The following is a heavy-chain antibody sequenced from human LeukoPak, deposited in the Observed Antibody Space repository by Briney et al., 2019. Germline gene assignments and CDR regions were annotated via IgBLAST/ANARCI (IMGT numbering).Heavy chain of an antibody. CDR2: IYSGGST. CDR1: GFTVSSNY. J-gene: IGHJ4*02. CDR3: ARGRRWFYFDY. Sequence: GGSLRLSCAASGFTVSSNYMNWVRQAPGKGLEWVSVIYSGGSTYYADSVKGRFTISRDNSKNTLYLQMNSLRAEDTAVYYCARGRRWFYFDYWGQGTLVTVSS. D-gene: IGHD4-23*01. V-gene: IGHV3-66*01.